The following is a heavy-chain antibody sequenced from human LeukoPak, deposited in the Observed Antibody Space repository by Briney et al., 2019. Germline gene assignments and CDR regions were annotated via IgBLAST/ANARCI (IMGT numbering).Heavy chain of an antibody. CDR2: ISSSGSYI. CDR1: GFTFSSYS. J-gene: IGHJ4*02. CDR3: ARDYPYYDSSGYLDY. D-gene: IGHD3-22*01. V-gene: IGHV3-21*01. Sequence: GGSLRLSCAASGFTFSSYSMNWVRQAPGKGLEWVSSISSSGSYIYYADSVKGRFTISRDNAKNSLYLQMNSLRAEDTAVYYCARDYPYYDSSGYLDYWGQGTLVTVSS.